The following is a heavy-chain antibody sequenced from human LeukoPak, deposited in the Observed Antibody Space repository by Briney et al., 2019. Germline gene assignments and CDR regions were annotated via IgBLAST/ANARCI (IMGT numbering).Heavy chain of an antibody. CDR1: GGSIRSYN. V-gene: IGHV4-4*07. CDR2: IYSSGTT. Sequence: PSETLSLTCTVSGGSIRSYNWHWIRQPAGKGLEWIGRIYSSGTTNYNASLMSRVTMSLDKSKSQFFLNLTSVTAADTAVYYCERERVDIAMGFDYWGQGSLVIVSS. J-gene: IGHJ4*02. CDR3: ERERVDIAMGFDY. D-gene: IGHD5-18*01.